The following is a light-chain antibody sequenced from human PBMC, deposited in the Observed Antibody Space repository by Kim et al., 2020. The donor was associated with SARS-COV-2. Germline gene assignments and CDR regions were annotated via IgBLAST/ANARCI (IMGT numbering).Light chain of an antibody. Sequence: DIQMTQLPATLSASVGDRVTITCRASQSIGTWLAWYQQKPGKAPKFLIHDVSSLESGVPSRFSGSGSGAEFTLTISSLQPDDFATYYCQEYESGTFGQGTKVDIK. V-gene: IGKV1-5*01. J-gene: IGKJ1*01. CDR1: QSIGTW. CDR3: QEYESGT. CDR2: DVS.